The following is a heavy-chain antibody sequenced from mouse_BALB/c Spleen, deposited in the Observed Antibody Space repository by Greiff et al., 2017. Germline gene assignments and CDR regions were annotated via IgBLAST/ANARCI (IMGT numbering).Heavy chain of an antibody. Sequence: EVQGVESGGGLVKPGGSLKLSCAASGFTFSDYYMYWVRQTPEKRLEWVATISDGGSYTYYPDSVKGRFTISRDNAKNNLYLQMSSLKSEDTAMYYCARRSSYDYRAWFAYWGQGTLVTVSA. CDR3: ARRSSYDYRAWFAY. V-gene: IGHV5-4*02. CDR2: ISDGGSYT. J-gene: IGHJ3*01. CDR1: GFTFSDYY. D-gene: IGHD2-4*01.